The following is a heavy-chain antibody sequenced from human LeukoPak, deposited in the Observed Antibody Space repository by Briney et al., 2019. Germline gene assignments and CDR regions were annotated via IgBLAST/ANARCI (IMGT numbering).Heavy chain of an antibody. V-gene: IGHV4-59*01. J-gene: IGHJ4*02. Sequence: SETLSLTCTVSAGSISDYYWNWIRQCPGKGLEWIGYVSDTGNTKHNPSLTSRLSLSVDTSKNRFSLKLTSVTTADSAVFFCATMSYDMLIGYRPLDFWGGGTLVTVSS. CDR3: ATMSYDMLIGYRPLDF. CDR2: VSDTGNT. CDR1: AGSISDYY. D-gene: IGHD3-9*01.